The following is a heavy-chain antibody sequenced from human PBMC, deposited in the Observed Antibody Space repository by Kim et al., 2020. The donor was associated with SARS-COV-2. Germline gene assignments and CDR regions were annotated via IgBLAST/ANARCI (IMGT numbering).Heavy chain of an antibody. Sequence: GNTNYAQKLQGRVTMTTDTSTSTAYMELRSLRSDDTAVYYCARPTLGMDVWGQGTTVTVSS. CDR2: GNT. J-gene: IGHJ6*02. V-gene: IGHV1-18*01. CDR3: ARPTLGMDV.